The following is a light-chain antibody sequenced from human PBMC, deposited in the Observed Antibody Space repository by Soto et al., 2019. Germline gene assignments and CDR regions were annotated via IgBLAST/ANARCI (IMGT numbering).Light chain of an antibody. V-gene: IGKV3-15*01. CDR1: QSISSN. CDR3: QQYSNWPET. CDR2: DAS. Sequence: EIVMTQSPASLFVSPGDRASLSCRASQSISSNLAWYQQKPGQAPRLLIYDASTRATGIPARFSGGGSGTDFTLTISSLQSEDFAVYYCQQYSNWPETFGQGTKVDIK. J-gene: IGKJ1*01.